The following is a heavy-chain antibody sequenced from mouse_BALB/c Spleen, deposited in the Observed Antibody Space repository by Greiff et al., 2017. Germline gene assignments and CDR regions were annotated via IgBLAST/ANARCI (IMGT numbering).Heavy chain of an antibody. V-gene: IGHV2-6-2*01. D-gene: IGHD2-3*01. J-gene: IGHJ4*01. Sequence: VQRVESGPDLVAPSQSLSITCTVSGFSLTSYGVHWVRQPPGKGLEWLVVIWSDGSTTYNSALKSRLSISKDNSKSQVFLKMNSLQTDDTAMYYCARHRGGYFYYYAMDYWGQGTSVTVSS. CDR3: ARHRGGYFYYYAMDY. CDR1: GFSLTSYG. CDR2: IWSDGST.